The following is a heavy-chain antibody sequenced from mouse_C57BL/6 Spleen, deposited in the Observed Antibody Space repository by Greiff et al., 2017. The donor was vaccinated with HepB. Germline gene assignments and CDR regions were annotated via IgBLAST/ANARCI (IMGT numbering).Heavy chain of an antibody. CDR1: GYTFTNYW. D-gene: IGHD1-1*01. V-gene: IGHV1-63*01. Sequence: QVQLQQSGAELVRPGPSVKMSCKASGYTFTNYWIGWAKQRPGHGLEWIGDIYPGGGYTNYNEKFKGKATLTADKSSSTAYMQFSSLTSEDSAIYYCARTSYYGSSYGYAMDYWGQGTSVTVSS. CDR3: ARTSYYGSSYGYAMDY. J-gene: IGHJ4*01. CDR2: IYPGGGYT.